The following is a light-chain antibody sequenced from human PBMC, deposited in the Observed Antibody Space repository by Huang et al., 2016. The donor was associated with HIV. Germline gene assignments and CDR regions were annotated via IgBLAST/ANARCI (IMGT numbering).Light chain of an antibody. CDR3: QQYFNPPVT. CDR1: QSVLSGNNKNY. V-gene: IGKV4-1*01. CDR2: WAA. J-gene: IGKJ3*01. Sequence: DIVMTQSPDSLAASLGEMATINCKSSQSVLSGNNKNYLAWFQQKSGQPPKLLIYWAATRESGVHARFSGGGSRTDFTLTINNLQPEDVAVYYCQQYFNPPVTFGPGTKVHVK.